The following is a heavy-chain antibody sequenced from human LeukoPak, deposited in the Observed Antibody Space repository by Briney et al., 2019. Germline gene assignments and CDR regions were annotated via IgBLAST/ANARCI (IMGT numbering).Heavy chain of an antibody. Sequence: ASVKVSCKASGYTFTGYYMHWVRQAPGQGLEWMGWINPNSGGTNYAQKFQGRVTMTRDTSISTAYMELSRLRSDDTAVYYCAIPYDSSGYYGYWGQGTLVTVSS. CDR2: INPNSGGT. J-gene: IGHJ4*02. D-gene: IGHD3-22*01. V-gene: IGHV1-2*02. CDR1: GYTFTGYY. CDR3: AIPYDSSGYYGY.